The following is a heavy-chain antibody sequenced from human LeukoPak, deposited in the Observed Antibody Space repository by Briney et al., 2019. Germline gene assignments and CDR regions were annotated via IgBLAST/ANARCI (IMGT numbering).Heavy chain of an antibody. CDR1: GFTFSIYA. CDR3: ARDLGQYYDTSDNWFDP. V-gene: IGHV3-23*01. Sequence: QAGGSLRLSCAASGFTFSIYAMSWVRQAPGKGLEWVSAISGSGGSTYYADSVKGRFTISRDNSKNTLYLQMNSLRAEDTAVYYCARDLGQYYDTSDNWFDPWGQGTLVTVSS. D-gene: IGHD3-22*01. J-gene: IGHJ5*02. CDR2: ISGSGGST.